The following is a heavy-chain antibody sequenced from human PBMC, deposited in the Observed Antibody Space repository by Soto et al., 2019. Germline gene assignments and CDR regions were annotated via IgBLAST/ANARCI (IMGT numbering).Heavy chain of an antibody. CDR3: ARAWTGSHRKDIVVVPAANWFDP. CDR2: INHSGST. V-gene: IGHV4-34*01. J-gene: IGHJ5*02. D-gene: IGHD2-2*01. Sequence: SETLSLTCAVYGGSFSGYYWSWIRQPPGKGLEWIGEINHSGSTNYNPSLKSRVTISVDTPKNQFSLKLSSVTAADTAVYYCARAWTGSHRKDIVVVPAANWFDPWGQGTLVTVSS. CDR1: GGSFSGYY.